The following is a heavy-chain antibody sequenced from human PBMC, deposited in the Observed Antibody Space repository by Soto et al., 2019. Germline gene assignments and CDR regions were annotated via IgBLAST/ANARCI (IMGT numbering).Heavy chain of an antibody. CDR1: GFTFDDYA. Sequence: GGSLRLSCAASGFTFDDYAMHWVRQAPGKGLEWVSGISWNSGSIGYADSLKGRFTISRDNAKNSLYLQMNSLRAEDTALYYCAKDHGDTAIYYFDYWGQGTLVTVSS. V-gene: IGHV3-9*01. CDR3: AKDHGDTAIYYFDY. CDR2: ISWNSGSI. D-gene: IGHD5-18*01. J-gene: IGHJ4*02.